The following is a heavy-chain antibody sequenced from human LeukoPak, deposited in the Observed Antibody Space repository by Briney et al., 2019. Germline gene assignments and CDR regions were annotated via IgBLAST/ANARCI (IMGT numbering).Heavy chain of an antibody. Sequence: TGGPLRLSCAASGFTFSSYSMNWVRQVPGKGLEWLSHISSSGSTIYYADSVKGRFTISRDNAKNSLYLQMNSLRAEDTAVYYCARDRGCVGGICYSGGNWGQGTLVTVSS. CDR2: ISSSGSTI. J-gene: IGHJ4*02. CDR3: ARDRGCVGGICYSGGN. CDR1: GFTFSSYS. D-gene: IGHD2-15*01. V-gene: IGHV3-48*04.